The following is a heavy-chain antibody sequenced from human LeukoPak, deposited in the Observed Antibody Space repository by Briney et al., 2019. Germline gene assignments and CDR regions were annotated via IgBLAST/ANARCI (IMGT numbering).Heavy chain of an antibody. CDR3: ARVRKYSSGWYDAFDI. CDR2: ISGSGDIT. Sequence: GGSLRLSCAASGFTFSNYEMIWVRQAPGKGLEWISYISGSGDITEYADSVRGRFTISRDNAKNSLYLQMNSLRAEDTAVYYCARVRKYSSGWYDAFDIWGQGTMVTVSS. D-gene: IGHD6-19*01. CDR1: GFTFSNYE. J-gene: IGHJ3*02. V-gene: IGHV3-48*03.